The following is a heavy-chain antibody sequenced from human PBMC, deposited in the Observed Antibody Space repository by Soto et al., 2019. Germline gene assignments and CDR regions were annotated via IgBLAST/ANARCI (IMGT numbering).Heavy chain of an antibody. J-gene: IGHJ4*02. D-gene: IGHD6-13*01. CDR2: ISASGGSK. CDR3: AKDDRSTSYYFDS. V-gene: IGHV3-23*01. Sequence: EVQLLESGGGLAQPGGSLRLSCAASGFKFDHHAMSWVRQAPGKGLEWVSGISASGGSKDHADSVKGRFTISRDDSKDTLSLQMDNLRADDTAIYYCAKDDRSTSYYFDSWGQGILVTVSS. CDR1: GFKFDHHA.